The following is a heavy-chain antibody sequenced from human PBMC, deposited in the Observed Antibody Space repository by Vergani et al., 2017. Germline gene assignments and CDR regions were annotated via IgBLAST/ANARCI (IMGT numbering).Heavy chain of an antibody. CDR1: GGSINSANYY. D-gene: IGHD1-1*01. CDR3: VRSQLWIFDL. J-gene: IGHJ4*02. CDR2: IYSSGGT. V-gene: IGHV4-30-4*01. Sequence: QVQLQESGPRLVKPSETLSLTCTVSGGSINSANYYWNWIRQPPGKGLEWIGYIYSSGGTYYNPSLQSRLSISVDTSRNQFSLKVTSVTAADTAVYYCVRSQLWIFDLWGQGALVAVSS.